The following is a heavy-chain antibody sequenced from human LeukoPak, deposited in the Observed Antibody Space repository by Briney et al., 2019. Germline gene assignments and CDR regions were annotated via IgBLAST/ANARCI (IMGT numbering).Heavy chain of an antibody. CDR1: GYIFTGYF. Sequence: GPVKVSCKTSGYIFTGYFIQWVRQAPGQGLEWMGWINPKNGGTKYAQKFQGRVTMTRNTSISTAYMELSSLRSEDTAVYYCARGAYYYDSRPTGYWGQGTLVTVSS. CDR2: INPKNGGT. D-gene: IGHD3-22*01. V-gene: IGHV1-2*02. CDR3: ARGAYYYDSRPTGY. J-gene: IGHJ4*02.